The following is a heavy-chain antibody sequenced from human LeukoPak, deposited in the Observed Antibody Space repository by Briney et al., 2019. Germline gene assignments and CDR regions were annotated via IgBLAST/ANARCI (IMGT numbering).Heavy chain of an antibody. V-gene: IGHV4-34*01. J-gene: IGHJ5*02. CDR2: INHSGST. CDR3: AYKNVLMVSTNWFDP. D-gene: IGHD2-8*01. Sequence: PSETLSLTCAVYGGSFSGYYWSWIRQPPGKGLEWIGEINHSGSTNYNPSLKSRVTISVDTSKNQFSLKLSSVTAADTAVYYCAYKNVLMVSTNWFDPWGQGTLVTVSS. CDR1: GGSFSGYY.